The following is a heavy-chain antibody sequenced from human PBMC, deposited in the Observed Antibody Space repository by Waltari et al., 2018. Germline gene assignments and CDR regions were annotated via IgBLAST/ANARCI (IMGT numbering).Heavy chain of an antibody. V-gene: IGHV3-15*07. CDR3: TTEVDYVWGSYRLDY. D-gene: IGHD3-16*02. Sequence: SNAWMNWVRQAPGKGLEWVGRIKSKTDGGTTDYAAPVKGRFTISRDDTKNTLYLQMNSLKTEDTAVYYCTTEVDYVWGSYRLDYWGQGTLVTVSS. J-gene: IGHJ4*02. CDR2: IKSKTDGGTT. CDR1: SNAW.